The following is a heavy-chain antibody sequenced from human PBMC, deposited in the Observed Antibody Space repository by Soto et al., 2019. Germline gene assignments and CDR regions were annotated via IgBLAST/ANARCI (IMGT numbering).Heavy chain of an antibody. J-gene: IGHJ4*02. CDR1: GGSISSGGYY. V-gene: IGHV4-31*03. Sequence: PSETLSLTCPVSGGSISSGGYYWSWIRQHPGKGLEWIGYIYYSGSTYYNPSLKSRVTISVDTSKNQFSLKLSSVTAADTAVYYCARRAMVRGVIIFDYWGQGTLVSVSS. CDR2: IYYSGST. CDR3: ARRAMVRGVIIFDY. D-gene: IGHD3-10*01.